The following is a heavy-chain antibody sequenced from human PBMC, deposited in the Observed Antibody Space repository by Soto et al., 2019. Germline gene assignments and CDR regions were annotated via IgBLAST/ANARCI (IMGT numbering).Heavy chain of an antibody. CDR3: TKWLAEY. CDR2: IKRKSEGGTT. Sequence: DVQVVESGGGFVKPGGSLRLSCAFSGTTINDAWMSWVRQPPGKGLEWVGRIKRKSEGGTTEYAAPVKDRFTISREDSKNMLFLEMDGLKTEDTAVYYCTKWLAEYGGQGTLVIVSS. CDR1: GTTINDAW. V-gene: IGHV3-15*01. D-gene: IGHD6-19*01. J-gene: IGHJ4*02.